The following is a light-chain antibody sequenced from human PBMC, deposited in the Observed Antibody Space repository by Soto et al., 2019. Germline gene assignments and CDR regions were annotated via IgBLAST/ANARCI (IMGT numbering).Light chain of an antibody. CDR3: QQSYSLTRT. V-gene: IGKV1-39*01. J-gene: IGKJ1*01. Sequence: DIPVTQSPSSLSASVGDKVTITCRASQNIIDYLNWYQQRPGTPPKLLIYRASNLQSEVPSRFSGSGSGTDFSLTIRSLQHEDFATYYCQQSYSLTRTFGQGTRV. CDR2: RAS. CDR1: QNIIDY.